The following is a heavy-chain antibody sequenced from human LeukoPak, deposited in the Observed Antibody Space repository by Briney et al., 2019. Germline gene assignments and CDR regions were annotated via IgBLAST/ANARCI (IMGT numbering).Heavy chain of an antibody. D-gene: IGHD3-22*01. CDR2: IYHSGST. CDR1: GGSFSGYS. J-gene: IGHJ3*02. V-gene: IGHV4-30-2*01. CDR3: ASSSITMIDAFDI. Sequence: SETLSLTCAVYGGSFSGYSWSWIRQPPGKGLEWIGYIYHSGSTYYNPSLKSRVTISVDRSKNQFSLKLSSVTAADTAVYYCASSSITMIDAFDIWGQGTMVTVSS.